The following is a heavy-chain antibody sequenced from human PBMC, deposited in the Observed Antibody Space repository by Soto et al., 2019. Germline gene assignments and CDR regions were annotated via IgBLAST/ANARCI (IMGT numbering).Heavy chain of an antibody. V-gene: IGHV1-18*01. CDR2: INPSSGET. CDR1: GYTFSSYG. Sequence: QIRLVQSGGEVRTPGASVKVSCKASGYTFSSYGITWVRQAPGHGLEWLGWINPSSGETNYAQKFQGRVTVTTDTSTTTGYMELRTLTFDDTAVYYCARDWYPRFDPWGQGTLVTVSS. D-gene: IGHD6-13*01. J-gene: IGHJ5*02. CDR3: ARDWYPRFDP.